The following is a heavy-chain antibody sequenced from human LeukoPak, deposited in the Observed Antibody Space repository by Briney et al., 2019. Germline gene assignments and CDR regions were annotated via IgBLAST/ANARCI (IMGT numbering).Heavy chain of an antibody. CDR3: ARSRASRGYYHLI. V-gene: IGHV5-51*01. CDR2: IYPDDSDT. J-gene: IGHJ4*02. D-gene: IGHD3-22*01. Sequence: ESLKISCEASGYTFTNYWIGWVRQMPGKGLEWMGIIYPDDSDTKYSPSFQGQVTISADKSISTAYLQWSSLKASDTAMYYCARSRASRGYYHLIWGQGTLVTVSS. CDR1: GYTFTNYW.